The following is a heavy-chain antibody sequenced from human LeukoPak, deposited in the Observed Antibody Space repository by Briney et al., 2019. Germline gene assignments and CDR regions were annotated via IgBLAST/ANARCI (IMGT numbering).Heavy chain of an antibody. D-gene: IGHD4-17*01. J-gene: IGHJ3*02. CDR3: AKDPNGDYVGAFDS. Sequence: AASVKVSCKASGGTFSSYAISWVRQAPGQGLEWMGGIIPIFGTANYAQKFQGRVTITADESTSTAYMELSSLRSEDTAVYYCAKDPNGDYVGAFDSWGQGTMVTVSS. CDR1: GGTFSSYA. CDR2: IIPIFGTA. V-gene: IGHV1-69*13.